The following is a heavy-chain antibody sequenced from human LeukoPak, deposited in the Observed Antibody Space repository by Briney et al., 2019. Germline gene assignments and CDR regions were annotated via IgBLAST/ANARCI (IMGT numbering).Heavy chain of an antibody. CDR2: INHSGST. D-gene: IGHD6-13*01. CDR1: GGSFSGYY. Sequence: PSETLSLTCAVYGGSFSGYYWSWIRQPPGKGLERIGEINHSGSTNYNPSLKSRVTISVDTSKNQFSLKLSSVTAADTAVYYCARVLGYSSSWYGWYFDLWGRGTLVTVSS. J-gene: IGHJ2*01. CDR3: ARVLGYSSSWYGWYFDL. V-gene: IGHV4-34*01.